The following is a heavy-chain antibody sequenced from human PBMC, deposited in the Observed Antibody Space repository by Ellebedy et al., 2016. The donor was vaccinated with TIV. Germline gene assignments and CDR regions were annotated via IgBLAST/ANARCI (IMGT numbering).Heavy chain of an antibody. CDR1: GLILSDYA. J-gene: IGHJ4*02. CDR2: ISHSGAET. CDR3: ASLTGTTPFSYFDY. D-gene: IGHD1-20*01. V-gene: IGHV3-23*01. Sequence: GGSLRLXXTASGLILSDYALSWVRQAPGKGLEWVSAISHSGAETFYGDPVQGRFTVSRDNSKNTLYLQTNSLGVEDTAVYYCASLTGTTPFSYFDYWGQGILVTVSS.